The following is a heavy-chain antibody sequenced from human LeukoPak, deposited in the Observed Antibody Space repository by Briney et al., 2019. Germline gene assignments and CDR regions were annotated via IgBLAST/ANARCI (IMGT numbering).Heavy chain of an antibody. Sequence: PGGSLRLSCAASGFSFNDAWMNWVRQAPGKGLEWVGRIKSRADGGTTDYAAPVRGRFTISRDDSKNTLYLQMNSLKTEDTAIYYCARSRWPEDLWGRGTLVTVSS. V-gene: IGHV3-15*01. D-gene: IGHD4-23*01. J-gene: IGHJ5*02. CDR2: IKSRADGGTT. CDR3: ARSRWPEDL. CDR1: GFSFNDAW.